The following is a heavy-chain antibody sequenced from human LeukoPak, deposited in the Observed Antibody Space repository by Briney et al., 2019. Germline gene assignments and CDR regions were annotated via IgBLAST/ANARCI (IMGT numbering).Heavy chain of an antibody. CDR2: IYTGGNT. CDR1: GFIVSANY. CDR3: AKDHDSSGYYLRYFDY. Sequence: GGSLRLSCAASGFIVSANYMSWVRQAPGKGLEWVSVIYTGGNTHYTDSVTGRFTISRDNSKNTLYLQMNSLRAEDTAVYYCAKDHDSSGYYLRYFDYWGQGTLVTVSS. J-gene: IGHJ4*01. V-gene: IGHV3-66*01. D-gene: IGHD3-22*01.